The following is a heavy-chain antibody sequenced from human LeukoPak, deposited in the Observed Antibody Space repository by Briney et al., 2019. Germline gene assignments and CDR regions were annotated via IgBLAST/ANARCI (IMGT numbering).Heavy chain of an antibody. J-gene: IGHJ4*02. Sequence: GGSLRLSCAASGFTFRSYAMSWVRQAPGKGLEWVSAISGSGGSTYYADSVKGRFTISRDNSKNTLYLQMNSLRAEDTAVYYCARDLSDILTGYYRFDYWGQGTLVTVSS. D-gene: IGHD3-9*01. CDR1: GFTFRSYA. CDR2: ISGSGGST. V-gene: IGHV3-23*01. CDR3: ARDLSDILTGYYRFDY.